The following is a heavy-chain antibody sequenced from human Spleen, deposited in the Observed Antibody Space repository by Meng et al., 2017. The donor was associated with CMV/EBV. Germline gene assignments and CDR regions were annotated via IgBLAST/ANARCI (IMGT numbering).Heavy chain of an antibody. CDR1: GFTFSSYS. J-gene: IGHJ6*02. Sequence: GESLKISCAASGFTFSSYSMNWVRQAPGKGLEWVSSTSSSSSYIYYADSVKGRFTISRDNAKNSLYLQMTSLRAEDTAVYYCARSGEQLVHGMDVWGQGTTVTVSS. D-gene: IGHD6-13*01. CDR2: TSSSSSYI. CDR3: ARSGEQLVHGMDV. V-gene: IGHV3-21*01.